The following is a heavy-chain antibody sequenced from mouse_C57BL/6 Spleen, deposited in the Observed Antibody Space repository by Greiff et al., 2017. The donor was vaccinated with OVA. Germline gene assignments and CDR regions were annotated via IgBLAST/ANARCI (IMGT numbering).Heavy chain of an antibody. D-gene: IGHD1-1*01. CDR3: ARTLTHYYGSSYYAMDD. V-gene: IGHV14-3*01. CDR1: GFNIKNTY. J-gene: IGHJ4*01. Sequence: EVQLQQSVAELVRPGASVKLSCTASGFNIKNTYMHWVKQRPEQGLEWIGRIDPATGNTTSAPKFPGKAPFTADPSSNTAYLQLRSLTSEDTAINYGARTLTHYYGSSYYAMDDWGQGTAVTVSS. CDR2: IDPATGNT.